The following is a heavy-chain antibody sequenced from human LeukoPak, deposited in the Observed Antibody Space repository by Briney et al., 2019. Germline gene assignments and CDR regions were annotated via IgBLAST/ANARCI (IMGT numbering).Heavy chain of an antibody. CDR2: IWYDEITK. CDR1: GITFSRFF. V-gene: IGHV3-30*02. CDR3: AKDSSDYYFDY. Sequence: GGSLRLSCAASGITFSRFFMTWVRQAPGKGLEWLAFIWYDEITKNYADSVKGRFTISRDNSKNTLYVQLNSLRPDDTAVYYCAKDSSDYYFDYWGQGTLVTVSS. D-gene: IGHD3-22*01. J-gene: IGHJ4*02.